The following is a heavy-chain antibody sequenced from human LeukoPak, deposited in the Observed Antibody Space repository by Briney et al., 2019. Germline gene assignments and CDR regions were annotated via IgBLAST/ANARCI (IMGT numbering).Heavy chain of an antibody. CDR3: SGSSGWYGKAEYFQH. D-gene: IGHD6-19*01. CDR2: ISYDGSNK. CDR1: GFTFSSYA. J-gene: IGHJ1*01. Sequence: PGGSLRLSCAASGFTFSSYAMHWVRQAPGKGLEWVAVISYDGSNKYYADSVKGRFTISRDNSKNTLYLQMNSLRAEDTAVYYCSGSSGWYGKAEYFQHWGQGTLVTVSS. V-gene: IGHV3-30*04.